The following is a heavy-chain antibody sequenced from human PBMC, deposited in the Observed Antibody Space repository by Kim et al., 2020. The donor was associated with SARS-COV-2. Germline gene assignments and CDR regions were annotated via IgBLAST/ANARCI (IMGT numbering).Heavy chain of an antibody. D-gene: IGHD6-19*01. CDR1: GFTFSTYA. CDR3: AKPPPAYDSRWCTYHFDF. Sequence: GGSLRLSCAASGFTFSTYAMNWIRQAPGKGLQWVSTISGSGDTTYYSDSVKGRFTISRDNSKSTLYLQMNSLTAEDTAIYYCAKPPPAYDSRWCTYHFDFWGQGSLVTVSS. V-gene: IGHV3-23*01. CDR2: ISGSGDTT. J-gene: IGHJ4*02.